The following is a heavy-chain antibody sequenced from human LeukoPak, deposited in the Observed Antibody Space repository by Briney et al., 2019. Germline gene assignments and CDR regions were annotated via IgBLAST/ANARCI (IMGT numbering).Heavy chain of an antibody. CDR3: AKDLLQYTSSWYGTIDY. CDR2: ISGSGGST. V-gene: IGHV3-23*01. CDR1: GFTFSSYA. J-gene: IGHJ4*02. D-gene: IGHD6-13*01. Sequence: GGSLRLSCAASGFTFSSYAMSWVRQAPGKGLEWVSAISGSGGSTYYADSVKGRFTISRDNSKNTLYLQMNSLRAEDTAVYYCAKDLLQYTSSWYGTIDYWGQGTLVTVSS.